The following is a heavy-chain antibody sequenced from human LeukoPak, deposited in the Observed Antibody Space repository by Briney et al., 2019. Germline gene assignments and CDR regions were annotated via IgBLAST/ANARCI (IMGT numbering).Heavy chain of an antibody. CDR3: AKLAVTGGFDF. J-gene: IGHJ4*02. CDR1: AYSISSGYY. Sequence: SETLSLTCTVSAYSISSGYYWGWPRQPPGKGLEWIGSIDHSGSTYYNLFLKSRVTISVDTPKNQFSLKLSSVTAADTAVYYCAKLAVTGGFDFWGQGTLVTVSS. V-gene: IGHV4-38-2*02. D-gene: IGHD7-27*01. CDR2: IDHSGST.